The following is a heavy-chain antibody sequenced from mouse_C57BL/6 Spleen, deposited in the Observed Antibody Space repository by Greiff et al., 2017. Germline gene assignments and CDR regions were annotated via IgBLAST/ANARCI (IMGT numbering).Heavy chain of an antibody. V-gene: IGHV5-17*01. CDR3: ARGYYDYAWFAY. CDR2: ISSGSSTI. CDR1: GFTFSDYG. Sequence: EVKVVESGGGLVKPGGSLQLSCAASGFTFSDYGMHWVRQAPEKGLEWVAYISSGSSTIYYADTVKGRFTISRDNAKNTLFLQMTSLRSEDTAMYYCARGYYDYAWFAYWGQGTLVTVSA. D-gene: IGHD2-4*01. J-gene: IGHJ3*01.